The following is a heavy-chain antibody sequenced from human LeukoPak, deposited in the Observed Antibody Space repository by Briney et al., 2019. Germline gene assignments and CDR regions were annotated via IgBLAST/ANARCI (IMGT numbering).Heavy chain of an antibody. D-gene: IGHD3-22*01. CDR1: GFTVSSNY. CDR3: ARGMASGHSKRPDY. Sequence: GGSLRLSCAASGFTVSSNYMSWVRQAPGKGLEWVANIKQDGREKYYVDSVKGRFTISRDNAKNSLYLQMNSLRAEDTAVYYCARGMASGHSKRPDYWGQGTLVTVSS. CDR2: IKQDGREK. V-gene: IGHV3-7*01. J-gene: IGHJ4*02.